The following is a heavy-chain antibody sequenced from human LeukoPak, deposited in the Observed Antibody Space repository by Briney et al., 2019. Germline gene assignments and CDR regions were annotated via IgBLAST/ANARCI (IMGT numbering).Heavy chain of an antibody. V-gene: IGHV3-48*03. CDR1: GFTFSSYE. CDR3: ARDQEDYFDY. CDR2: VSSSGSTI. Sequence: GGSLRLSCAASGFTFSSYEMNWVRQAPGKGLEWVSYVSSSGSTIYYADFVKGRFTISRDNAKNSLYLQMNSLRAEDTAVYYCARDQEDYFDYWGQGTLVTVSS. J-gene: IGHJ4*02.